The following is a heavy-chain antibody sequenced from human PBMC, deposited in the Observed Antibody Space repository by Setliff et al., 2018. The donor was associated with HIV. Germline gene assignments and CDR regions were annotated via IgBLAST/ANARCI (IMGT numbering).Heavy chain of an antibody. J-gene: IGHJ3*02. CDR1: GFIFSSYS. CDR3: ARGRMGYSTSWYAGGNI. CDR2: ISFDGTNK. D-gene: IGHD6-13*01. Sequence: GGSLRLSCAASGFIFSSYSMSWVRQAPGKGLEWVGVISFDGTNKYYAHSVKGRFTISRDISKNTLYLQMNSLRTDDTAVYYCARGRMGYSTSWYAGGNIWGQGTMVTVSS. V-gene: IGHV3-30*04.